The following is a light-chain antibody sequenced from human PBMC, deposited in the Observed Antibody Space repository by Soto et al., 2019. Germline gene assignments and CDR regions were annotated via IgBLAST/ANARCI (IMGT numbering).Light chain of an antibody. CDR2: DVS. Sequence: QSALTQPASVSGSPGQSIAISCTGTSSDVGGYNYVSWYQQHPGQAPKLMIYDVSNRPSGVSDRFSGSKCGNTASLTISGLQAEDEAAYYCSSYNASSTYVFGAGTKLTVL. J-gene: IGLJ1*01. V-gene: IGLV2-14*01. CDR3: SSYNASSTYV. CDR1: SSDVGGYNY.